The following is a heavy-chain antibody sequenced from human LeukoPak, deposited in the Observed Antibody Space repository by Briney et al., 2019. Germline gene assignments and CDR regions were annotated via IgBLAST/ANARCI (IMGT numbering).Heavy chain of an antibody. CDR3: ARSPFRGVMVDY. CDR1: GYXFTSYW. J-gene: IGHJ4*02. Sequence: GESLQISCNGSGYXFTSYWIGWVRQMPGKGLEWTGIIYPGDSETRYSPSFQGQVTISVDKSISTAYLQWSSLKASDTAMYYCARSPFRGVMVDYWGQGTLVTVSS. CDR2: IYPGDSET. V-gene: IGHV5-51*01. D-gene: IGHD3-10*01.